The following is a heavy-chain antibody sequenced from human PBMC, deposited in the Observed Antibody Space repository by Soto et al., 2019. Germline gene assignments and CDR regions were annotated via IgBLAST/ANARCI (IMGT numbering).Heavy chain of an antibody. Sequence: PSETLSLTCAVSGVSISSGGYSWSWIRQPPGKGLEWIEYIYHSGSTYYNPSLKSRVTISVDRSKNQFSLKLSSVTAADTAVYYCAREVVGDFWSGYYLGYFDYWGQGTLVTVSS. J-gene: IGHJ4*02. D-gene: IGHD3-3*01. CDR2: IYHSGST. CDR1: GVSISSGGYS. V-gene: IGHV4-30-2*01. CDR3: AREVVGDFWSGYYLGYFDY.